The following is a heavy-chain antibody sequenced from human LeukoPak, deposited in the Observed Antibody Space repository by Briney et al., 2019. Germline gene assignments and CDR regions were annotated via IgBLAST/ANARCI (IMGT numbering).Heavy chain of an antibody. CDR3: ARDRRVGATLDY. V-gene: IGHV3-21*01. D-gene: IGHD1-26*01. CDR2: ISSSSSYI. J-gene: IGHJ4*02. CDR1: GFTFSSYS. Sequence: GGSLRLSCAASGFTFSSYSMNWVRQAPGKGLEWVSSISSSSSYIYYADSVKGQFTISRDNAKNSLYLQMNSLRAEDTAVYYCARDRRVGATLDYWGQGTLVTVSS.